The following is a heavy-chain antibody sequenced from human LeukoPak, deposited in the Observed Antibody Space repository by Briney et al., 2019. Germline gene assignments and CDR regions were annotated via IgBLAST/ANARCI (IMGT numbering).Heavy chain of an antibody. Sequence: GGSLRLSCAASGFTFSSYSMNWVRQAPGKGLEWVSSISSSSSYIYYADSVKGRFTISRDNAKNSLYLQMNSLKTEDTAVYYCTTDHLRYYDFWSGYLDYWGQGTLVTVSS. CDR3: TTDHLRYYDFWSGYLDY. J-gene: IGHJ4*02. D-gene: IGHD3-3*01. CDR2: ISSSSSYI. V-gene: IGHV3-21*03. CDR1: GFTFSSYS.